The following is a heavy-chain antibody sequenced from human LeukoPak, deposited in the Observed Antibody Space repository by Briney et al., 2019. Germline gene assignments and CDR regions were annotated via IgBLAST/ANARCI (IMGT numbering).Heavy chain of an antibody. V-gene: IGHV3-30*04. CDR2: ISYDGSNK. CDR3: ARDPLYYDFWSGPLDY. CDR1: GFTFSSYA. J-gene: IGHJ4*02. D-gene: IGHD3-3*01. Sequence: PGGSLRLSCAASGFTFSSYAMHWVRQAPGKGLEWVAVISYDGSNKYYADSVKGRFTISRDNFKNTLYLQMNSLRAEDTAVYYCARDPLYYDFWSGPLDYWGQGTLVTVSS.